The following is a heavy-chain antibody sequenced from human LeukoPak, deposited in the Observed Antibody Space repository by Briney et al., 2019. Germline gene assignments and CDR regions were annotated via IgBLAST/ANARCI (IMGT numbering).Heavy chain of an antibody. CDR1: GFTTSNNL. V-gene: IGHV3-66*01. Sequence: PGGSLRLSCAVSGFTTSNNLLTWVRQAPGEGLGCGSILYDTATTFYTASVQGRFTISTDNSRTTVYLQMNRLRVEDTAVYYCAGFGGYFLWGQGTLVTVSS. D-gene: IGHD4-23*01. J-gene: IGHJ4*02. CDR3: AGFGGYFL. CDR2: LYDTATT.